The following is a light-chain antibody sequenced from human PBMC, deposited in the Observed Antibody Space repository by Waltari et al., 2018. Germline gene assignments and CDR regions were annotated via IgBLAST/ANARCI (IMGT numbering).Light chain of an antibody. V-gene: IGKV1-33*01. CDR3: QHYDDLPLT. J-gene: IGKJ4*01. CDR1: QDITRN. Sequence: DIQMTQSPPSLSESVGARVTITFQASQDITRNLNWFQQKPGKAPKLLISDASNLETGVPSRFSGSGSGTDFTFTISSLQPEDIATYYCQHYDDLPLTFGGGTKVEI. CDR2: DAS.